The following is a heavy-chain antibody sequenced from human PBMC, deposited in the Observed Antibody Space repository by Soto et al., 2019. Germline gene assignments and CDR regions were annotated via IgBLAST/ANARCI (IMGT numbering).Heavy chain of an antibody. Sequence: ASVKVSCKASGYTFTSYYMHWVRQAPGQGLEWMGIINPSGGSTSYAQKFQGRVTMTRDTSTSTVYMELSSLRSEDTAVYYCAREYFYGGNSWVPRNYCGMDVWGQGTTVTVSS. D-gene: IGHD4-17*01. CDR1: GYTFTSYY. CDR2: INPSGGST. J-gene: IGHJ6*02. CDR3: AREYFYGGNSWVPRNYCGMDV. V-gene: IGHV1-46*01.